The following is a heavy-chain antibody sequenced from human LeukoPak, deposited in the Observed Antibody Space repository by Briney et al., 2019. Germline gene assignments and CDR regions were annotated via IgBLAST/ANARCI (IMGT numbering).Heavy chain of an antibody. Sequence: GGSLRLSCAASGFTFSSYAMSWVRQAPGKGLEWVSTISGSGSGGSTYYADSVKGRFTISRDNSKDTLYLQMNSLRAEDTAVYYCAKLLAVANSYYFNYWGQGTLVTVSS. CDR1: GFTFSSYA. CDR2: ISGSGSGGST. CDR3: AKLLAVANSYYFNY. D-gene: IGHD6-19*01. V-gene: IGHV3-23*01. J-gene: IGHJ4*02.